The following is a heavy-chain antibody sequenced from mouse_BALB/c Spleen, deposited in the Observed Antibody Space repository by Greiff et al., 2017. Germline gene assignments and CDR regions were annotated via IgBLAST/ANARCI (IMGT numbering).Heavy chain of an antibody. CDR1: GFNIKDTY. Sequence: DVQLQESGAELVKPGASVKLSCTASGFNIKDTYMHWVKQRPEQGLEWIGRIDPANGNTKYDPKFQGKATITADTSSNTAYLQLSSLTSEDTAVYYCARIYYGYDDYWYFDVWGAGTTVTVSS. CDR2: IDPANGNT. J-gene: IGHJ1*01. D-gene: IGHD2-2*01. V-gene: IGHV14-3*02. CDR3: ARIYYGYDDYWYFDV.